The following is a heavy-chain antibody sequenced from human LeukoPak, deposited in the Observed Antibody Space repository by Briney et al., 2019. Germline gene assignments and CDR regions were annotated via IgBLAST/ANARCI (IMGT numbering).Heavy chain of an antibody. Sequence: GRSLRLSCAASGFTFSSYWMHWVRQAPGKGLVWVSRINSDGSSTSYADSVKGRFTISRDNAKNTLYLQMNSLRAEDTAVYYCARGTRATLYYYYMDVWGNGTTVTVSS. CDR1: GFTFSSYW. CDR3: ARGTRATLYYYYMDV. J-gene: IGHJ6*03. D-gene: IGHD5-24*01. V-gene: IGHV3-74*01. CDR2: INSDGSST.